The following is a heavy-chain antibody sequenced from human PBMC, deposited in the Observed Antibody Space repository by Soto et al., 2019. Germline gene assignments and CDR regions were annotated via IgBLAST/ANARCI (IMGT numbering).Heavy chain of an antibody. Sequence: EVQLVESGGGLVQPGGSLRLSCAASGFTVSSNYMSWVRQAPGKGLEWVSVIYSGGGTYYADSVKGRFTISRHNSKNTLYLEMNSLRPEDTAVYYCASNSGSYPPLYYYYGMDVWGQGNTVSGSS. CDR1: GFTVSSNY. V-gene: IGHV3-53*04. J-gene: IGHJ6*02. CDR3: ASNSGSYPPLYYYYGMDV. D-gene: IGHD1-26*01. CDR2: IYSGGGT.